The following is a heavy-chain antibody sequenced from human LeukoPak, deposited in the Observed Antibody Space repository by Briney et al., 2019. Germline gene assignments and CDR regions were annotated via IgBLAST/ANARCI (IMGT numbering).Heavy chain of an antibody. J-gene: IGHJ3*02. CDR3: ARVGRPDAFDI. Sequence: SETLPLTCAVYGGSFSGYYWSWIRQPPGKGLEWIGEINHSGSTNYNPSLKSRVTISVDTSKNQFSLKLSSVTAADTAVYYCARVGRPDAFDIWGQGTMATVSS. CDR1: GGSFSGYY. V-gene: IGHV4-34*01. CDR2: INHSGST. D-gene: IGHD3/OR15-3a*01.